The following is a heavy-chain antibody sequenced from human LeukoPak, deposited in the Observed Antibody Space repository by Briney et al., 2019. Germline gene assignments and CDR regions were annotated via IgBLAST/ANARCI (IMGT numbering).Heavy chain of an antibody. J-gene: IGHJ6*02. CDR2: INPSGGST. V-gene: IGHV1-46*01. Sequence: ASVKVSCKASGYTFSRYYMHWVRQAPGQGLEWMGIINPSGGSTSYAQKFQGRVTTTRDTSTRIVYIELSSLRSEDTAVYYCARWGASGLALIYYYGMDVWGQGTTVTVSS. CDR3: ARWGASGLALIYYYGMDV. CDR1: GYTFSRYY. D-gene: IGHD3/OR15-3a*01.